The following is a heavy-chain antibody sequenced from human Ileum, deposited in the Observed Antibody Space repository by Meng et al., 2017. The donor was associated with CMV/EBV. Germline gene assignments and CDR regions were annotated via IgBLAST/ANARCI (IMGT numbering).Heavy chain of an antibody. CDR1: GSSFKNYA. D-gene: IGHD2-21*01. CDR2: VIPLFGKS. CDR3: ESRVEAMSL. J-gene: IGHJ4*02. V-gene: IGHV1-69*01. Sequence: VLRVVSGDEVKKPGSSVKVSCKAFGSSFKNYAITWVRQAPGQGLEWMGGVIPLFGKSSAAQKFQDRVTITADESTNIAYMDLRGLRPDDTAIYYCESRVEAMSLWGQGTLVTVSS.